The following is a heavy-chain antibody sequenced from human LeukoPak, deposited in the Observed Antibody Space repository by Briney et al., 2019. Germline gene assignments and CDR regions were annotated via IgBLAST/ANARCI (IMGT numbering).Heavy chain of an antibody. CDR2: IYYSGST. Sequence: PSETLSLTCTVSGGSISSGGYYWSWIRQHPGKGLEWIGYIYYSGSTYYNPSLKSRVTISVDTSKNQFSLKLSSVTAADTAVYYCARHLYSGSYYTLDYWGQGTLVTVSS. V-gene: IGHV4-31*03. J-gene: IGHJ4*02. D-gene: IGHD1-26*01. CDR1: GGSISSGGYY. CDR3: ARHLYSGSYYTLDY.